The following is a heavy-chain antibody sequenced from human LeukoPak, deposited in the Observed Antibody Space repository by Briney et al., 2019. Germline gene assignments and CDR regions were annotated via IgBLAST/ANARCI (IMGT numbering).Heavy chain of an antibody. D-gene: IGHD3-16*01. CDR1: GFTVSSNY. CDR2: IYISVST. V-gene: IGHV3-66*01. CDR3: ARRAGGLARNNWFDP. Sequence: GGSLRLSCAASGFTVSSNYMSWVRQAPGKGLEWVSFIYISVSTYYAASVKSRFTISRDNSKNTLYLQMNSLRAVDTPGYYCARRAGGLARNNWFDPWGEGTLVTVSS. J-gene: IGHJ5*02.